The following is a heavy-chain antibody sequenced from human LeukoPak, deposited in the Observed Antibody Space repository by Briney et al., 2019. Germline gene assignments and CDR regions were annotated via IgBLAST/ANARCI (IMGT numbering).Heavy chain of an antibody. V-gene: IGHV3-53*01. CDR2: ISTGGRP. Sequence: PGGSLRLSCAASGFTVSNNYMTWVRQAPGKGLEWVSLISTGGRPYYTDSVKGRFTISRDNSKNTLFLQMNSLRAEDTAVYYCVRGFRGYSFDYWGQGTLVTVSS. CDR1: GFTVSNNY. J-gene: IGHJ4*02. CDR3: VRGFRGYSFDY.